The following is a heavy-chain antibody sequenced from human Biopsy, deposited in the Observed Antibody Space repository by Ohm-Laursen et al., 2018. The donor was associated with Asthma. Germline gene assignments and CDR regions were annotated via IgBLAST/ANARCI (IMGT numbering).Heavy chain of an antibody. D-gene: IGHD1-14*01. V-gene: IGHV3-7*01. CDR2: IKHDGTEK. CDR3: ARDGPELPTELDY. CDR1: GFTFSHYN. Sequence: GSLRLSCAASGFTFSHYNMNWVRQAPGKGLEWVANIKHDGTEKNHVDSLKGRFTISRDNAKNSLYLQMNSLRAEDTAVYYCARDGPELPTELDYWGPGTLVTVSS. J-gene: IGHJ4*02.